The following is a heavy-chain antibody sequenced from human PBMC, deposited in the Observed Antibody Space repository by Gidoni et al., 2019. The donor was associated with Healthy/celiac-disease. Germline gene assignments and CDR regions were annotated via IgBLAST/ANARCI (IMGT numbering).Heavy chain of an antibody. D-gene: IGHD4-4*01. CDR2: ISAYNGNT. V-gene: IGHV1-18*01. J-gene: IGHJ6*02. CDR1: GYTFTSYG. CDR3: ARDLQIHSYSNYGPRYYYYGMDV. Sequence: QVQLVQSGAEVKKPGASVKVSCKASGYTFTSYGISWVRQAPGQGLEWMGWISAYNGNTNSAQKLQGRVTMTTDTSTSTAYMELRSLRSDDTAVYYCARDLQIHSYSNYGPRYYYYGMDVWGQGTTVTVSS.